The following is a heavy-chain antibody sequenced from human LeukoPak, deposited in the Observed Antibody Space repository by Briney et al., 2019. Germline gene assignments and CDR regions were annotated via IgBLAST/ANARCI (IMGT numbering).Heavy chain of an antibody. D-gene: IGHD2-21*02. V-gene: IGHV3-73*01. J-gene: IGHJ4*02. CDR2: IRSKANTYAT. Sequence: GGSLRLSCAASDFTFSDSAIHWVRQASGKGLEWIGLIRSKANTYATAYAASVRGRFTISRDDSKNTAFLQMNSLKTEDTAIYYCSRHTEVAYCGGDCFSGDYWGQGTLVTVSS. CDR3: SRHTEVAYCGGDCFSGDY. CDR1: DFTFSDSA.